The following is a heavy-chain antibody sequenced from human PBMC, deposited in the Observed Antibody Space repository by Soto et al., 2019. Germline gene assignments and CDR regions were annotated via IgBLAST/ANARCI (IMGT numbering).Heavy chain of an antibody. CDR3: KKEGRLRSPAGDYFDS. D-gene: IGHD3-10*01. CDR1: GFSFPDYD. J-gene: IGHJ4*01. Sequence: GGSLRLSCEGSGFSFPDYDMNWVRQTPGKGLEWVAAVGRFGNTYYRGSARGRFTISRDDSRNTVYLQMNRLRVEDAGVYFCKKEGRLRSPAGDYFDSWAQGSLVTVSS. CDR2: VGRFGNT. V-gene: IGHV3-23*01.